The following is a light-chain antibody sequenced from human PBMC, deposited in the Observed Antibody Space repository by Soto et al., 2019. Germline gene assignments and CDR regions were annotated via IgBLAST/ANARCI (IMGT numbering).Light chain of an antibody. J-gene: IGLJ3*02. CDR1: YTDVGGNNR. Sequence: QSALTQPASVSGSPGQSITISCTGTYTDVGGNNRVTWYQHPAGKGPKMLIFGVDNRPSGISDRFSGSKSGDTASLTIPDLTAEDESDYCCGSCIVSTLTHWVFGGGTKVTVL. CDR2: GVD. V-gene: IGLV2-14*01. CDR3: GSCIVSTLTHWV.